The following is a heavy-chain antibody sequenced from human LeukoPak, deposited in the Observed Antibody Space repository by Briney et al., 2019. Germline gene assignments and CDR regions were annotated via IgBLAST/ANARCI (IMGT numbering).Heavy chain of an antibody. CDR2: IYYSGST. J-gene: IGHJ4*02. D-gene: IGHD1-26*01. CDR3: ARQYSGSQIDY. V-gene: IGHV4-59*08. Sequence: SETLSLTCTVPGGSISSYYWSWIRQPPGKGLEWIGYIYYSGSTNYNPSLKSRVTISVDTSKNQFSLKLSSVTAADTAVYYCARQYSGSQIDYWGQGTLVTVSS. CDR1: GGSISSYY.